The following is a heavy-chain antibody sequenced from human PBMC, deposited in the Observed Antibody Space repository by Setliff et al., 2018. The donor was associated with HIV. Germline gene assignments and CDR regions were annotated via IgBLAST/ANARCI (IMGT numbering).Heavy chain of an antibody. CDR2: ISYSGST. V-gene: IGHV4-59*01. Sequence: PSETLSLTCTVSGGSISGYYWSWIRQPPGKGLEWIGYISYSGSTNNNPSLTRRVTISVDTSKNQFSLKLSSVTAAVTAVYYCAKTTDSSGYYLISSYYYYQEMHFWGPGTTGTISS. CDR1: GGSISGYY. D-gene: IGHD3-22*01. CDR3: AKTTDSSGYYLISSYYYYQEMHF. J-gene: IGHJ6*02.